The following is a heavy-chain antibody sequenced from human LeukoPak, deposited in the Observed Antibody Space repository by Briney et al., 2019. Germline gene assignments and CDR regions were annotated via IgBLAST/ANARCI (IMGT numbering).Heavy chain of an antibody. V-gene: IGHV3-21*04. CDR3: AKGLYEAVAAHFRKTYYYYYMDV. J-gene: IGHJ6*03. CDR1: GFTFSSYS. D-gene: IGHD6-19*01. CDR2: ISSSSSYI. Sequence: MPGGSLRLSCAASGFTFSSYSMNWVRQAPGKGLEWVSSISSSSSYIYYADSVKCRFTISRDNAKNSLYLQMNSLRAEDTAVYYCAKGLYEAVAAHFRKTYYYYYMDVWGKGTTVTVSS.